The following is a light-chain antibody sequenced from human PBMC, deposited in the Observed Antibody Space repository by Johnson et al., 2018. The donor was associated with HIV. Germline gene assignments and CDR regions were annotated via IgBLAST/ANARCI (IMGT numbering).Light chain of an antibody. V-gene: IGLV1-51*01. CDR1: TSKIGNNY. Sequence: QSVLTQPPSVSAAPGQKVTISCSGSTSKIGNNYVSWYQHLPGAAPKLLIYDSNKRPSGIPDRFSGSKSGTSATLGITGLQTEDEADYYCGTWDSSLSAGNVFGTGTKVTVL. CDR2: DSN. J-gene: IGLJ1*01. CDR3: GTWDSSLSAGNV.